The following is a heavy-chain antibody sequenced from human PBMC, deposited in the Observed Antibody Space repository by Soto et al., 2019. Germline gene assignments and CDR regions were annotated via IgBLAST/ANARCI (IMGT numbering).Heavy chain of an antibody. CDR2: MNPNSGTT. CDR1: GYTFASYN. D-gene: IGHD2-8*01. J-gene: IGHJ4*02. Sequence: ASVKVSCKASGYTFASYNINWVRQATGQGLEWMGYMNPNSGTTGYAQTFQDRITLTRDTSRTTAYTELSSLTSDDTAVYFCVRYGVAAVYWGQGTPVTVSS. V-gene: IGHV1-8*01. CDR3: VRYGVAAVY.